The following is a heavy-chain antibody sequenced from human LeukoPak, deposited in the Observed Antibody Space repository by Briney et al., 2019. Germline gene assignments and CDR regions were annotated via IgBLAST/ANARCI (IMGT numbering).Heavy chain of an antibody. CDR3: AREDSGWYVAY. CDR2: INPNSAGT. CDR1: GYTFTDYY. J-gene: IGHJ4*02. Sequence: ASVKVSCKPSGYTFTDYYMHWVRQAPGQGLEWMGWINPNSAGTNYAQKFEGRVTMTRDTSISTAYMELSRLRSDDTAVYYCAREDSGWYVAYWGEGTLVTVSS. V-gene: IGHV1-2*02. D-gene: IGHD6-19*01.